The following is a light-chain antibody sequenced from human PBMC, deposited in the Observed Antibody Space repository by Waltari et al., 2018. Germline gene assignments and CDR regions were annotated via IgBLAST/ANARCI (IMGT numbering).Light chain of an antibody. CDR2: GAS. J-gene: IGKJ4*01. CDR3: QQYDNWPLT. Sequence: EIVMTQSPGTLSVSPGERATLSYRASQSVSSNLAWYQQKPGQAPRLLIYGASTRATAIPARFSGSGSGTEFTLTISSLQSADFAVYYCQQYDNWPLTFGGGTNVEIK. CDR1: QSVSSN. V-gene: IGKV3-15*01.